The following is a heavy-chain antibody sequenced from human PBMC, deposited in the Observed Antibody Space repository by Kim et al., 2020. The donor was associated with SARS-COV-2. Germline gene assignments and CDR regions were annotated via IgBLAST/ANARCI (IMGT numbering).Heavy chain of an antibody. J-gene: IGHJ5*02. V-gene: IGHV4-31*02. Sequence: TYYNPSLKSRVTISVDTSKNQFSLKLSSVTAADTAVYYCARGVFGNWFDPWGQGTLVTVSS. CDR2: T. CDR3: ARGVFGNWFDP. D-gene: IGHD3-10*01.